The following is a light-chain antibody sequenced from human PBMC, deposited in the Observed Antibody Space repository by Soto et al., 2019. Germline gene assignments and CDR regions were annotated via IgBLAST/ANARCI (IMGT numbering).Light chain of an antibody. J-gene: IGLJ3*02. Sequence: VLTQPPSVSVAPGQTARITCVGNNIGSKSVHWYQQKPGQAPVVVVYDDTDRPSGIPERFSGSNSGNTATLTISGVEVGDEADYYCQVWDISSDHGVFGGGTKRTVL. V-gene: IGLV3-21*02. CDR1: NIGSKS. CDR2: DDT. CDR3: QVWDISSDHGV.